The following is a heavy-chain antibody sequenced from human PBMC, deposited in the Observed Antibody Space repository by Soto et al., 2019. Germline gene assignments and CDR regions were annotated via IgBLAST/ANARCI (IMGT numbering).Heavy chain of an antibody. V-gene: IGHV4-30-2*01. CDR2: IYHSGST. J-gene: IGHJ4*02. Sequence: SETLSLTCTVSGGSISSGGYYWSWIRQPPGKGLEWIGYIYHSGSTYYNPSLKSRVTISVDRSKNQFSLKLSSVTAADTAVYYCARVGGGYDLDYWGQGTLVTVSS. CDR3: ARVGGGYDLDY. D-gene: IGHD5-12*01. CDR1: GGSISSGGYY.